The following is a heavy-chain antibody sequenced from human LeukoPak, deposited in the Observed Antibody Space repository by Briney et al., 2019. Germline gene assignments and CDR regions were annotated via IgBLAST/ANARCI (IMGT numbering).Heavy chain of an antibody. V-gene: IGHV1-8*02. Sequence: ASVKVSCKASGYTFTSYDINWVRQATGQGLEWMGWMNPNSGNTGYAQNFQGRVTMTSDTSARTVYMELSSLRSEDTAIYYCARIRDGYNDAYDIWGQGTVVTVPS. CDR2: MNPNSGNT. CDR3: ARIRDGYNDAYDI. CDR1: GYTFTSYD. J-gene: IGHJ3*02. D-gene: IGHD5-24*01.